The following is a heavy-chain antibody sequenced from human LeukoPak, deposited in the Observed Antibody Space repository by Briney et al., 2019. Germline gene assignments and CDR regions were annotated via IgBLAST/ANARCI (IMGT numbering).Heavy chain of an antibody. CDR1: GFTFSTYG. CDR3: VRGAYSSSWLNFDY. Sequence: GGSLRLSCAASGFTFSTYGMHWVRQAPGKGLEWVAVISYDGSNKYYADSVKGRFTVSRDNSKNTLYLQMNSLRAEDTAVYYCVRGAYSSSWLNFDYWGQGTLVTVSS. J-gene: IGHJ4*02. D-gene: IGHD6-13*01. V-gene: IGHV3-30*03. CDR2: ISYDGSNK.